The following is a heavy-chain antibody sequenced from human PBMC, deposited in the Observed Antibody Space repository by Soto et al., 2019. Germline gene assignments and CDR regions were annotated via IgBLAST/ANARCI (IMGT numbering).Heavy chain of an antibody. Sequence: ASVKVSCKASGYTFTSYGISWVRQAPGQGLEWMGWISAYNGNTNYAQKLQGRVTMTTDTSTSTAYMELRSLRSDDTAVYYCARARYYDSSGYYSGYYYYGMDVWGQGTMVTVSS. D-gene: IGHD3-22*01. CDR2: ISAYNGNT. V-gene: IGHV1-18*01. CDR3: ARARYYDSSGYYSGYYYYGMDV. CDR1: GYTFTSYG. J-gene: IGHJ6*02.